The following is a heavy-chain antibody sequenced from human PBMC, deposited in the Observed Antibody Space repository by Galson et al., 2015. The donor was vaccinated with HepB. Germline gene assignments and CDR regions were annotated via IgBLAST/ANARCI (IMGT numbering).Heavy chain of an antibody. CDR1: GFTFSSYS. Sequence: SLRLSCAASGFTFSSYSMNWVRRAPGKGLEWVSYISSSSSTIYYADSVKGRFTISRDNAKNSLYLQMNSLRDEDTAVYYCARDRGWGTYNWFDPWGQGTLVTVSS. V-gene: IGHV3-48*02. CDR2: ISSSSSTI. CDR3: ARDRGWGTYNWFDP. J-gene: IGHJ5*02. D-gene: IGHD3-16*01.